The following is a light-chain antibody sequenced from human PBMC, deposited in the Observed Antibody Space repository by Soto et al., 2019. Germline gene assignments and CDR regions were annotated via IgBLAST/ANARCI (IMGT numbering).Light chain of an antibody. Sequence: ETVLTQSPGTVSLSPGERATLSCTTSQSVRSNYLAWYQQKPGQAPRLLIYGVFSRATGIPDRFSGGGSGTDYTLTISGLEPEDSAVYYCQHYDGSPPTFCQGTKLEI. J-gene: IGKJ2*01. CDR3: QHYDGSPPT. V-gene: IGKV3-20*01. CDR1: QSVRSNY. CDR2: GVF.